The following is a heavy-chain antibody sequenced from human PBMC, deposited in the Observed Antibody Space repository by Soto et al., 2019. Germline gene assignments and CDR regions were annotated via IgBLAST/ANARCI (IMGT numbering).Heavy chain of an antibody. Sequence: SQTLSLTCAISGDRVSSNSAAWTWIRQSPSRGLEWLGRTYYRSKWYNDYAVSVKSRITINPDTSKNQFSLQLKSMTPEDTAVYYCARDRLGSSGDYLDAFDIWGQGTMVTVS. CDR1: GDRVSSNSAA. V-gene: IGHV6-1*01. D-gene: IGHD3-22*01. J-gene: IGHJ3*02. CDR2: TYYRSKWYN. CDR3: ARDRLGSSGDYLDAFDI.